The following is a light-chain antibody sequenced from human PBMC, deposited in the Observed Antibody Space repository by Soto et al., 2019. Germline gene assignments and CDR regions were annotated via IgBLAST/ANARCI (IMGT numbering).Light chain of an antibody. J-gene: IGLJ3*02. CDR2: LEDSGNY. Sequence: QLVLTHSSSASASLGSSVKLTCTLSSRHSSYIIAWHQQQPGKAPRYLMKLEDSGNYNKGSGVPDRFSGSSSGADRYLTISNLQSEDEADYYCETWDSNTRVFGGGTRSPS. CDR3: ETWDSNTRV. CDR1: SRHSSYI. V-gene: IGLV4-60*03.